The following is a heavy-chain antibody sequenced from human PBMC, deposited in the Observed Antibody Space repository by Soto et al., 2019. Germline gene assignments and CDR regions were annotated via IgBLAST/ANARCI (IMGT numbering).Heavy chain of an antibody. CDR2: ISYDGSNK. CDR3: ARVYDYVWGTKGAFDI. CDR1: GFTFSSYA. J-gene: IGHJ3*02. D-gene: IGHD3-16*01. V-gene: IGHV3-30-3*01. Sequence: PGGSLRLSCAASGFTFSSYAVHWVRQAPGKGLEWVAVISYDGSNKYYADSVEGRFTISRDNSKNTLYLQMNSLRAEDTAVYYCARVYDYVWGTKGAFDIWGQGTMVTVSS.